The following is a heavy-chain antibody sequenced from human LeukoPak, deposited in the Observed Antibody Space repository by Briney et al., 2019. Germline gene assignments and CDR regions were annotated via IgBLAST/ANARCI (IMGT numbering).Heavy chain of an antibody. V-gene: IGHV4-61*02. CDR3: ARGEMTTVTLNWFDP. D-gene: IGHD4-11*01. Sequence: SETLSLTCTVSGYSISSGSYYWSWIRQPAGKGLEWIGRIYTSGSTNYNPSLKSRVTISVDTSKNQFSLKLSSVTAADTAVYYCARGEMTTVTLNWFDPWGQGTLVTVSS. J-gene: IGHJ5*02. CDR2: IYTSGST. CDR1: GYSISSGSYY.